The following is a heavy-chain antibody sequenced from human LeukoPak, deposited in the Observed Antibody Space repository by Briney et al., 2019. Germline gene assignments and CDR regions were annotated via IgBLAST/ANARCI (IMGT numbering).Heavy chain of an antibody. D-gene: IGHD2-2*01. Sequence: ASVKVSCKASGYTFTGYYMHWVRQAPGQGLEWMGWINPNSGGTNYAQKFQGRVTMTRDTSISTAYMELSRLRSDDTAVYYCARALYCSSTSCYNWFDLWGQGTLVTVSS. CDR2: INPNSGGT. V-gene: IGHV1-2*02. CDR1: GYTFTGYY. J-gene: IGHJ5*02. CDR3: ARALYCSSTSCYNWFDL.